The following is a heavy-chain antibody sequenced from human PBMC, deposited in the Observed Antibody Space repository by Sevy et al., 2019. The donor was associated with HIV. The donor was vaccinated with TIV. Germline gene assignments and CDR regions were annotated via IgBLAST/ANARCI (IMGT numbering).Heavy chain of an antibody. Sequence: GGSLRLSCAASGFTVSSSYMTWVRQPPGKGLEWVSVIYSGGSTYYADSVKGRFTISRDNSKNTLYLQMNNLRADDTAVYYCVRGRGVFGAVAINWFDPWGQGALVTVSS. CDR3: VRGRGVFGAVAINWFDP. D-gene: IGHD3-3*01. CDR1: GFTVSSSY. J-gene: IGHJ5*02. V-gene: IGHV3-53*01. CDR2: IYSGGST.